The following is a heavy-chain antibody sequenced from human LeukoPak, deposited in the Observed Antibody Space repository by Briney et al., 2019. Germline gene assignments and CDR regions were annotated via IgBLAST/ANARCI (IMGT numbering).Heavy chain of an antibody. CDR1: GYTFTGYY. J-gene: IGHJ4*02. CDR3: ARGRNYYDTSAYYGD. CDR2: INPNSGGT. D-gene: IGHD3-22*01. Sequence: ASVKVSCKASGYTFTGYYMHWVRQAPGQGLEWMGWINPNSGGTNYAQKFQGRVTMTRDTSISTAYMELSRLRSDDTAVYYCARGRNYYDTSAYYGDWGQGTLVTVSS. V-gene: IGHV1-2*02.